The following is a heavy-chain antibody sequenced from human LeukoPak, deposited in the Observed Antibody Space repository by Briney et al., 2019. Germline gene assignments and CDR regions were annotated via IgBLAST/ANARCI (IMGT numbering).Heavy chain of an antibody. CDR1: GYTFTSYG. CDR2: ISANNGNT. D-gene: IGHD2-2*01. J-gene: IGHJ4*02. Sequence: EASVKVSCKASGYTFTSYGISWVRQAPGQGLEWMGWISANNGNTNYAQKLQGRVTMTTDTSTSTAYMELRSLRSDDTAVYYCARDCSSTSPKIACYGQFDYWGQGTLVTVSS. CDR3: ARDCSSTSPKIACYGQFDY. V-gene: IGHV1-18*01.